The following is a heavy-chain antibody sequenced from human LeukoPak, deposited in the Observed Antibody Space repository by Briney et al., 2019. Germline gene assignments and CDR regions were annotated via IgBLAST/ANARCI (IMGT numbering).Heavy chain of an antibody. V-gene: IGHV4-34*01. Sequence: PSETLSLTCAVYGGSFSGSYWSWIRQSPGKGLEWIGEIHHSGSTNYNPSFKSRVTISLDTSNNQFSLKLTSVTAADTAVYYCARSRASVATAGTFGDWGQGALVTVSS. D-gene: IGHD1-1*01. CDR2: IHHSGST. CDR1: GGSFSGSY. J-gene: IGHJ4*02. CDR3: ARSRASVATAGTFGD.